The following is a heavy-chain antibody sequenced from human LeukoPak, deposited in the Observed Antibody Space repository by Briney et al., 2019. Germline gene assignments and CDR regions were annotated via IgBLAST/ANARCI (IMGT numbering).Heavy chain of an antibody. J-gene: IGHJ4*02. D-gene: IGHD5-18*01. CDR1: GYTFTSYG. CDR3: ARDGGYSYGYSFDY. V-gene: IGHV1-18*01. Sequence: ASVKVSCKASGYTFTSYGISWVRQAPGQGLEWMGWISASNGNTNYAQKLQGRVTMTTDTSTSTAYMELRSLTSDDTAVYSCARDGGYSYGYSFDYWGQGTLVTVSS. CDR2: ISASNGNT.